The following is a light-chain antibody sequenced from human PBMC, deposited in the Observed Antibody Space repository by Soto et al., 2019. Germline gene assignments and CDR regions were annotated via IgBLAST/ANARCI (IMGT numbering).Light chain of an antibody. V-gene: IGLV2-14*01. Sequence: QSALTQPASVSGSPGQSITISCTGTSSDVGGYTYVSRYQQHPGKAPKLMIYEVSSRPSGVSNRFSGSKSDNTASLTISGLQAEDEADYYCSSYTSSSTLVFGGGTQLTV. J-gene: IGLJ2*01. CDR3: SSYTSSSTLV. CDR2: EVS. CDR1: SSDVGGYTY.